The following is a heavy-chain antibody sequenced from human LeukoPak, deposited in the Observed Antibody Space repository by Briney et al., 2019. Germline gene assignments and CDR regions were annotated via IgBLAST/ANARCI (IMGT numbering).Heavy chain of an antibody. CDR1: GGSISSGGYY. Sequence: SETLSLTCTVSGGSISSGGYYWSWIRQHPGKGLEWIGYIYYSGSTYHNPSLKSRVTISVDTSKNQFSLKLSSVTAADTAVYYCARAYYCDSNRLDYWGQGTLVNVSS. J-gene: IGHJ4*02. CDR3: ARAYYCDSNRLDY. D-gene: IGHD3-22*01. V-gene: IGHV4-31*03. CDR2: IYYSGST.